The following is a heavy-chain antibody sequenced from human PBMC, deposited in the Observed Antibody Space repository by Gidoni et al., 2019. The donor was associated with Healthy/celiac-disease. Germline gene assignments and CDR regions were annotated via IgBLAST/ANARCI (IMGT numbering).Heavy chain of an antibody. J-gene: IGHJ4*02. CDR1: GFTFSSYA. V-gene: IGHV3-64D*06. CDR2: ISSNGGST. D-gene: IGHD3-22*01. Sequence: EVQLVASGGGLVQPGGSLRLSCSASGFTFSSYAMHWVRQAPGKGLEYVSAISSNGGSTYYADSVKGRFTISRDNSKNTLYLQMSSLRAEDTAVYYCVKVGLRVVVITAYDYWGQGTLVTVSS. CDR3: VKVGLRVVVITAYDY.